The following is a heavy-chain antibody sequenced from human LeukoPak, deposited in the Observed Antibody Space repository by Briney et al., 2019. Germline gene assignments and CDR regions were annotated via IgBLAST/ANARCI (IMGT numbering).Heavy chain of an antibody. CDR3: AKGGAYGSGSYCDY. J-gene: IGHJ4*02. D-gene: IGHD3-10*01. CDR1: GFTFSNYG. CDR2: IRYDGSNK. Sequence: TGGSLRLSCAAPGFTFSNYGMHWVRQAPGKGLEWVAFIRYDGSNKYYADSVKGRFSISRDSSKNTLYLQMNSLRAEDTAVYYCAKGGAYGSGSYCDYWGQGTLVTVSS. V-gene: IGHV3-30*02.